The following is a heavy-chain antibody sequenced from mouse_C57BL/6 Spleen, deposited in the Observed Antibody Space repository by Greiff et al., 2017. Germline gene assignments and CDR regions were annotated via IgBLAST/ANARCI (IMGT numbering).Heavy chain of an antibody. CDR1: GFNIKDDY. CDR2: IDPENGDT. Sequence: VQLKQSGAELVRPGASVKLSCTASGFNIKDDYMHWVKQRPEQGLEWIGWIDPENGDTEYASKFQGKATITADTSSNTAYLQLSSLTSEDTAVYYCTTGLRHLFDYWGQGTTLTVSS. J-gene: IGHJ2*01. V-gene: IGHV14-4*01. CDR3: TTGLRHLFDY. D-gene: IGHD2-2*01.